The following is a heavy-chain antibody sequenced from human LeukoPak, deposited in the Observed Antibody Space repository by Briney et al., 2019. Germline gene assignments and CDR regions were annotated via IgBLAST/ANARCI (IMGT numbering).Heavy chain of an antibody. CDR1: GFTFSSYG. J-gene: IGHJ6*03. CDR3: AKGLLYYYYMDV. V-gene: IGHV3-23*01. Sequence: GGSLRLSCAASGFTFSSYGMSWVRQAPGKGLEWVSAISGSGGSTYCADSVKGRFTISRDNSKNTLYLQMNSLRAEDTAVYYCAKGLLYYYYMDVWGKGTTVTISS. CDR2: ISGSGGST.